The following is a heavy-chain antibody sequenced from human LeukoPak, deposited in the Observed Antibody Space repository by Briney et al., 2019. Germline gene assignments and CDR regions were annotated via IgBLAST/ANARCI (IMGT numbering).Heavy chain of an antibody. V-gene: IGHV4-34*01. D-gene: IGHD2-2*01. CDR3: ARGRRYCSSTSCYQYNWFDP. J-gene: IGHJ5*02. Sequence: SETLSLTCAVYGGSVSGYYWSWIRQPPGKGLEWIGEINHSGSTDYNPSLKSRVTISVDTSKNQFSLKLSSVTAADTAVYYCARGRRYCSSTSCYQYNWFDPWGQGTLVTVSS. CDR2: INHSGST. CDR1: GGSVSGYY.